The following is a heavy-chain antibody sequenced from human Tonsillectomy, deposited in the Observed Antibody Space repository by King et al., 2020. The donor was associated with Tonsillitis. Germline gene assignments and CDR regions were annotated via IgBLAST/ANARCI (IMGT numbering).Heavy chain of an antibody. V-gene: IGHV1-2*02. J-gene: IGHJ4*02. CDR2: INPDNGGT. CDR1: GYTFTGYY. D-gene: IGHD5-18*01. CDR3: ARAPSWLLGDFGY. Sequence: QLVQSGAEVKKPGASVKVSCKASGYTFTGYYIHWVRQAPGQGLEWMAWINPDNGGTNCAQKFQGRVTMTRDTSISTAYMELSRLRSDDAAVYYCARAPSWLLGDFGYRGQGTLGPVPA.